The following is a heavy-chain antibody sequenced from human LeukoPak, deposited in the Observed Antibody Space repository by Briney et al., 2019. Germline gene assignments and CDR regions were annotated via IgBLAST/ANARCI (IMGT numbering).Heavy chain of an antibody. V-gene: IGHV1-18*01. CDR3: ASNIAAAAPYYYYYMDV. D-gene: IGHD6-13*01. CDR2: ISAYNGNT. Sequence: ASVKVSCKSSGYTFTIYGISWVRQAPGQGLEWMGWISAYNGNTNYAQKLQGRVTMTTDTSTSTAYMELRSLRSDDTAVYYCASNIAAAAPYYYYYMDVWGKGTTVTVSS. CDR1: GYTFTIYG. J-gene: IGHJ6*03.